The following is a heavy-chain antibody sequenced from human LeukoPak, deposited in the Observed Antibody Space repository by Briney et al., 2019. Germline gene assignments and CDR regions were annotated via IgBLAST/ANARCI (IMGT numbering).Heavy chain of an antibody. V-gene: IGHV3-21*01. Sequence: GGSLRLSCAAPGLTFSRYSMNWVRQAPGKGLEWVSSISSGSSYIYYADSVKGRFTISRDNSKNTLYLQMNSLRAEDTAVYYCARGNGHYFDYWGQGTLVTVSS. CDR1: GLTFSRYS. CDR3: ARGNGHYFDY. CDR2: ISSGSSYI. D-gene: IGHD2-8*01. J-gene: IGHJ4*02.